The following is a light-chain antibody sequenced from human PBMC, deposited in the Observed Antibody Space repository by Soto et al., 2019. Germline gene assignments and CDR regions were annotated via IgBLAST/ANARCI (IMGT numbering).Light chain of an antibody. CDR2: EVT. Sequence: QSALTQPASVSGCPGQSITISCTGTSSDVGGFNCVSWYQQHPGKAPKLMIFEVTNRPSGVSNRFSGSKSGNTASLTISGLQAEDEADYYCSSYTDRSLYVFGTGTKVTVL. CDR1: SSDVGGFNC. CDR3: SSYTDRSLYV. V-gene: IGLV2-14*01. J-gene: IGLJ1*01.